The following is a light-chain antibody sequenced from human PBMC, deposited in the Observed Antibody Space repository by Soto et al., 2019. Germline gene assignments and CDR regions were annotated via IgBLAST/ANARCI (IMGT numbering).Light chain of an antibody. J-gene: IGLJ2*01. CDR3: QSYDSGLIGLV. CDR1: NSNIGAGYD. V-gene: IGLV1-40*01. Sequence: QSVMTQPPSVSGAPGQRVTTACTGNNSNIGAGYDVHWYRRFPGAAPTLLLSGYYNRPSGVPDRISGSKSGTSVSLAITDLKAEDDADYYCQSYDSGLIGLVFGTGTKLTVL. CDR2: GYY.